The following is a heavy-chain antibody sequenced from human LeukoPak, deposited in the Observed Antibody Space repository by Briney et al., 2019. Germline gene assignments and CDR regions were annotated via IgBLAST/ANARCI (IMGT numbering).Heavy chain of an antibody. Sequence: LSETLSLTCTVSGGSISSYYWNWIRQPPGKGLEWIGYIYYSGSTNYNPSLKSRVTISVDTSKNQFSLKLSSVTAADTAVYYCARETYDSSGSDNWYFDLWGRGTLVTVSS. CDR3: ARETYDSSGSDNWYFDL. CDR1: GGSISSYY. V-gene: IGHV4-59*01. J-gene: IGHJ2*01. CDR2: IYYSGST. D-gene: IGHD3-22*01.